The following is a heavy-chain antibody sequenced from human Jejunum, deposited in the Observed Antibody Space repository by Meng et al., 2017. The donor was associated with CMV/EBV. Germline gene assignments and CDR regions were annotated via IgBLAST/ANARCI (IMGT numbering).Heavy chain of an antibody. D-gene: IGHD2-15*01. J-gene: IGHJ4*02. CDR2: IFPSGTT. V-gene: IGHV4-4*02. CDR1: GASLSSSHW. Sequence: SGASLSSSHWWNWVRQSPGKGLEWIGKIFPSGTTSYSPSLKSRVAISLDKSKNQFSLKMISVTAADTAVYYCASDNCDGGSCYGGFDDWGQGTLVTVSS. CDR3: ASDNCDGGSCYGGFDD.